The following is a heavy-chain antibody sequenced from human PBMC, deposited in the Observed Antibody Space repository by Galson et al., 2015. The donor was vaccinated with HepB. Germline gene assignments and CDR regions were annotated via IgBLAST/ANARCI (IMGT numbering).Heavy chain of an antibody. D-gene: IGHD1-7*01. CDR3: ARSATSGPSAGGVGGWNSDNWFDP. Sequence: SETLSLTCTVSGGSISSYYWSWIQQPPGKGLEWIGYIYYSGSTNYNPSLKSRVTISVDTSKNQFSLKLSSVTAADTAVYYCARSATSGPSAGGVGGWNSDNWFDPWGQGTLVTVSS. J-gene: IGHJ5*02. CDR2: IYYSGST. CDR1: GGSISSYY. V-gene: IGHV4-59*08.